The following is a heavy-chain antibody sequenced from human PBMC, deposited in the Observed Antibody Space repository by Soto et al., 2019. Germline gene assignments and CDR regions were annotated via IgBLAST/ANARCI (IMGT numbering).Heavy chain of an antibody. Sequence: QVQLQESGPGLVKPSQTLSLTCTVYGGSISTGGYYWNWIRQHPGKGLEWIGYFYYSGSTYYNPSLKFRFTISVNTSKNQFSLKLSSVTDADTAVYYCARSVYPWGQGTMVTVSS. CDR3: ARSVYP. CDR2: FYYSGST. V-gene: IGHV4-31*03. J-gene: IGHJ5*02. CDR1: GGSISTGGYY.